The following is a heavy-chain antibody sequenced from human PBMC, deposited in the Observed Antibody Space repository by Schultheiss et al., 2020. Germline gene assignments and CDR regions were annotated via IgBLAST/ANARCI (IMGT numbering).Heavy chain of an antibody. CDR1: GFTFGDYA. V-gene: IGHV3-49*03. D-gene: IGHD4-17*01. CDR2: IRSKAYGGTT. J-gene: IGHJ5*02. Sequence: GGSLRLSCTASGFTFGDYAMSWFRQAPGKGLEWVGFIRSKAYGGTTEYAASVKGRFTISRDDSKSIAYLQMNSLKTEDTAVYYCTTDYGDYINWFDPWGQGTLVTVSS. CDR3: TTDYGDYINWFDP.